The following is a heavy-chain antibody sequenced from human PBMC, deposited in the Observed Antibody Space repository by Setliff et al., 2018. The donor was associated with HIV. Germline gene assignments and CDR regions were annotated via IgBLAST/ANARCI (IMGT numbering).Heavy chain of an antibody. D-gene: IGHD3-16*01. Sequence: SETLSLTCAVYGGSFSGYYFTWIRQAPGRGLEWIGEINHSAFTKYNPSLASRVTMSIDTSKNQFSLLLSSVTAADTAMYFCARRPGGITRARLDNWGQGTLVTVSS. V-gene: IGHV4-34*01. CDR3: ARRPGGITRARLDN. CDR2: INHSAFT. J-gene: IGHJ4*02. CDR1: GGSFSGYY.